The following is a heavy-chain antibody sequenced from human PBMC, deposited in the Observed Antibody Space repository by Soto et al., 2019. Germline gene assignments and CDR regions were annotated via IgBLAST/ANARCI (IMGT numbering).Heavy chain of an antibody. J-gene: IGHJ6*02. CDR3: ARVPSPFDYYYAMDV. V-gene: IGHV4-30-4*01. D-gene: IGHD3-16*01. CDR1: GDSISSGNKY. Sequence: QVQLRESGPGLVMPSQTLSLTCTVSGDSISSGNKYWSWIRQPPGKGLEWIGYIFSSGTTYYNPSLKSPLTMSLSASQKQLSLKLNPLTDADTAVYFCARVPSPFDYYYAMDVWGQGTTVTVS. CDR2: IFSSGTT.